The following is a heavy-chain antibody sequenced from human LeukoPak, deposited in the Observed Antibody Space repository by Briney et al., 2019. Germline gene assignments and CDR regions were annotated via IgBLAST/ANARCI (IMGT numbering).Heavy chain of an antibody. CDR1: GYTFTSYG. CDR3: AREFPITIFGVVYETYYYYGMDV. J-gene: IGHJ6*02. D-gene: IGHD3-3*01. V-gene: IGHV1-18*01. CDR2: ISAYNGNT. Sequence: ASVKVSCKASGYTFTSYGISWVRQAPGQGLEWMGWISAYNGNTNYAQKLQGRVTMTTDTSTSTAYMELRSLRSDDTAVYCCAREFPITIFGVVYETYYYYGMDVWGQGTTVTVSS.